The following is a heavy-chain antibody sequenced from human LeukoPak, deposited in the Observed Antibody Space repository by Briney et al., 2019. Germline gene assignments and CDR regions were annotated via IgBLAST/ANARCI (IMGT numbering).Heavy chain of an antibody. Sequence: GGSLRLSCAASGFTFSSYSMNWVRQAPGKGLEGVSSISSSSSYIYYADSVKGRFTISRANAKNSLYLQMNSLRAEDTAVYYCARVRQQLVPAFDYWGQGTLVTVSS. CDR1: GFTFSSYS. V-gene: IGHV3-21*01. CDR2: ISSSSSYI. J-gene: IGHJ4*02. CDR3: ARVRQQLVPAFDY. D-gene: IGHD6-13*01.